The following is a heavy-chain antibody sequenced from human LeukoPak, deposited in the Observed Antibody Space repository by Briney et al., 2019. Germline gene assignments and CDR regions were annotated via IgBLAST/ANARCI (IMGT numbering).Heavy chain of an antibody. CDR3: ARDFNYYGSGSYYSATYYYYYYMDV. Sequence: SETLSLTCGVSGGSISSSYWWSWVRQPPGKGLEWIGEIYHSGSTNYNPSLKSRVTISMDKSKNQFSLKLSSVTAADTAVYYCARDFNYYGSGSYYSATYYYYYYMDVWGKGTTVTVSS. V-gene: IGHV4-4*02. D-gene: IGHD3-10*01. CDR2: IYHSGST. J-gene: IGHJ6*03. CDR1: GGSISSSYW.